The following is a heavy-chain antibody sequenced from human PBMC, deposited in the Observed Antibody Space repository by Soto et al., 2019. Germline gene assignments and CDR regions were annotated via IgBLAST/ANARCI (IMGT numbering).Heavy chain of an antibody. CDR1: GFTFSSYG. D-gene: IGHD6-19*01. V-gene: IGHV3-30*18. CDR3: AKEVAVAGDFDY. J-gene: IGHJ4*01. CDR2: ISSDGSVK. Sequence: GGSLRLSCVASGFTFSSYGTHWVRQAPGKGLEWVAVISSDGSVKYYADSVKGRFTISRDNSKNTLYLQMDSLRPEDTAVYYCAKEVAVAGDFDYWGHGTLVTVSS.